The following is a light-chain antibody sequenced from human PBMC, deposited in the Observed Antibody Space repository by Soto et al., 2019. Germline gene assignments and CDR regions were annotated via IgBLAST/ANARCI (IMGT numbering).Light chain of an antibody. CDR2: EVT. CDR3: NSYTNSSAVV. V-gene: IGLV2-14*01. CDR1: RDDIGAYDY. J-gene: IGLJ2*01. Sequence: QSVLTQPASVSGSPVQSITISCAGTRDDIGAYDYVSWYQQHPGNAPKLLVYEVTNRPSGVSDRFSGSKSGNTASLTISGLQAEDEADYYCNSYTNSSAVVFGGGTQVTVL.